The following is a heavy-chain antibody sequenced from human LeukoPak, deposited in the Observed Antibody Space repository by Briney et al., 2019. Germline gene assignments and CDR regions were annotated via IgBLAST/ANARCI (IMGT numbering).Heavy chain of an antibody. CDR3: ARVPSFDY. J-gene: IGHJ4*02. Sequence: PSETLSLTCTVSDYSISNTYYWGWIRQPPGKGLEWIGNIHHSGITNYNPSLKSRVTISVDTSKNQFSLKLSSVTAADTAVYYCARVPSFDYWGQGILVTVSS. CDR1: DYSISNTYY. CDR2: IHHSGIT. V-gene: IGHV4-38-2*02.